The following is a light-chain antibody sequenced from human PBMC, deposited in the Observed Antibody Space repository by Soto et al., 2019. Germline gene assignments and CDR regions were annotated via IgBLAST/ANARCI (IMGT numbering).Light chain of an antibody. CDR3: QSRTTRNTLV. J-gene: IGLJ3*02. CDR1: SSNIGAGYD. Sequence: QSVLTQPPSVSGAPGQRVTISCTGSSSNIGAGYDVHWYQQFPGTTPKFLIYGNTNRPSGVPDRFSASKSGTSASLDITGLQAEDEAEYFCQSRTTRNTLVFGGGTKVTVL. V-gene: IGLV1-40*01. CDR2: GNT.